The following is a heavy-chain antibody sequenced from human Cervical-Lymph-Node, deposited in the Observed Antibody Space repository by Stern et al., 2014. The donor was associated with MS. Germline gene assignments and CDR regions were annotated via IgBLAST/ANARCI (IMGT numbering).Heavy chain of an antibody. CDR2: TSYDGGNR. J-gene: IGHJ6*02. V-gene: IGHV3-30*18. D-gene: IGHD5-18*01. Sequence: VQLVESGGGVVQPGTSLRLSCTGSRFTFRSYGIHWVRQAPGKGLEWVSVTSYDGGNRQYADSVKGRFNISRDNSKNTVYLHLNSLRPEDTGVYHCAKDRRGGYNYLYGMDVWGQGTTVTVS. CDR3: AKDRRGGYNYLYGMDV. CDR1: RFTFRSYG.